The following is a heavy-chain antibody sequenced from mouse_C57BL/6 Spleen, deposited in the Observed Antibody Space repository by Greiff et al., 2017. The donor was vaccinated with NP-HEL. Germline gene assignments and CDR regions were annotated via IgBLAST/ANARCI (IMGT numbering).Heavy chain of an antibody. CDR3: ATHSSGYWFAY. J-gene: IGHJ3*01. CDR1: GYAFSSSW. D-gene: IGHD3-2*02. V-gene: IGHV1-82*01. Sequence: VQLQESGPELVKPGASVKISCKASGYAFSSSWMNWVKQRPGKGLEWIGRIYPGDGDTNYNGKFKGKATLTADKSSSTAYMQLSSLTSEDSAVYFCATHSSGYWFAYWGQGTLVTVSA. CDR2: IYPGDGDT.